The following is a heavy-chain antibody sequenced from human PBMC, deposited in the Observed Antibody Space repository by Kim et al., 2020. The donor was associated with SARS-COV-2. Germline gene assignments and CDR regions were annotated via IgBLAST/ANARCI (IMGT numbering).Heavy chain of an antibody. CDR2: ISYSGST. Sequence: SETLSLTCTVSGGSISSYYWSWIRQPPGKGLEWIGYISYSGSTNYNPSLKSSVTMSLDTSKSQFSLTLTSVTAADTAVYYCAGGGYNSGSCSLIGGWFDPWGHGTLVTVSS. CDR3: AGGGYNSGSCSLIGGWFDP. J-gene: IGHJ5*02. D-gene: IGHD3-10*01. CDR1: GGSISSYY. V-gene: IGHV4-59*13.